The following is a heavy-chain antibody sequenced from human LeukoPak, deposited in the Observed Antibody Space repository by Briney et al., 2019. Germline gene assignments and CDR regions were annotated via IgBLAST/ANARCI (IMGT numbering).Heavy chain of an antibody. CDR2: ISGSGAST. V-gene: IGHV3-23*01. J-gene: IGHJ4*02. CDR3: GKDDLDYYDSSGYYPDF. CDR1: GFTFSSYA. Sequence: GGSLRLSCAASGFTFSSYAMSWVRQAPGKGLEWVSAISGSGASTYYADSVKGRFTISRDNSKNTLYLQMNSLRAEDTAVYYCGKDDLDYYDSSGYYPDFWGQGTLVTVSS. D-gene: IGHD3-22*01.